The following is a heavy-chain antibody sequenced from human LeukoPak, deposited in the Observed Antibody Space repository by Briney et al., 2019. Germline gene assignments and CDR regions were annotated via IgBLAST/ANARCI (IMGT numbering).Heavy chain of an antibody. D-gene: IGHD1-26*01. V-gene: IGHV5-51*01. CDR3: ARSIVGATAPDY. J-gene: IGHJ4*02. Sequence: GESLQISFQGSGYRFTSYWIGWVRPMPGKGLEWMGIIYPGDSDTRYSPSFQGQVTISADKSISTAYLQWSSLKASDTAMYYCARSIVGATAPDYWGQGTLVTVSS. CDR2: IYPGDSDT. CDR1: GYRFTSYW.